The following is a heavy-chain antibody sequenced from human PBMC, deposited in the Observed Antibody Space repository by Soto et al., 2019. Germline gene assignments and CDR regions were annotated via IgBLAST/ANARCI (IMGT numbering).Heavy chain of an antibody. CDR1: GFTVSGNY. V-gene: IGHV3-53*02. Sequence: EVQLVETGGGLIQPGGSLRLSCAASGFTVSGNYMSWVRQAPGKGLEWVSVIYSGGSTYYADSVKGRFTISRDNSKNTLYLQMNSLRAEDTAVYYCARVRFLELSDWFDPWGQGTLVTVSS. CDR2: IYSGGST. D-gene: IGHD3-3*01. CDR3: ARVRFLELSDWFDP. J-gene: IGHJ5*02.